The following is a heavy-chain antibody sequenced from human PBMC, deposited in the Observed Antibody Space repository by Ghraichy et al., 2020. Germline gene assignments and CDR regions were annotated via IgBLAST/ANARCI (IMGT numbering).Heavy chain of an antibody. CDR3: ARRIVGATTFDY. CDR2: IYYSGST. V-gene: IGHV4-39*01. J-gene: IGHJ4*02. CDR1: GGSISSSSYY. Sequence: SETLSLTCTVSGGSISSSSYYWGWIRQPPGKGLEWIGSIYYSGSTYYNPSLKSRVTISVDTSKNQFSLKLSSVTAADTAVYYCARRIVGATTFDYWGQRTLVTVSS. D-gene: IGHD1-26*01.